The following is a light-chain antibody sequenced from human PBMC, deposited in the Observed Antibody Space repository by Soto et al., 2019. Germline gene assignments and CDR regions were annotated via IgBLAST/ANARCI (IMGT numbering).Light chain of an antibody. CDR3: QQRNNWPVT. Sequence: DIVLTQYPGTLSLSPGERASLSCRASQNVDTFLAWYQQKPGHSPRLLIYDASKRATGIPARFSGSGSGTDFTLTISSLEPEDFAVYYCQQRNNWPVTVGAGTKVEI. CDR2: DAS. J-gene: IGKJ4*01. CDR1: QNVDTF. V-gene: IGKV3-11*01.